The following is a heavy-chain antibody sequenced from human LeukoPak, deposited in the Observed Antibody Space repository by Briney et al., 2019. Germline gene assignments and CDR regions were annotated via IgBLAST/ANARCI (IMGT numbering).Heavy chain of an antibody. CDR3: ARGGGYNWFDP. CDR2: IYHSGST. Sequence: SETLSLTCTVSGGSISSYYWSWIRQPPGKGLEWIGYIYHSGSTYYNPSLKSRVTISVDRSKNQFSLKLSSVTAADTAVYYCARGGGYNWFDPWGQGTLVTVSS. J-gene: IGHJ5*02. V-gene: IGHV4-59*12. D-gene: IGHD3-16*01. CDR1: GGSISSYY.